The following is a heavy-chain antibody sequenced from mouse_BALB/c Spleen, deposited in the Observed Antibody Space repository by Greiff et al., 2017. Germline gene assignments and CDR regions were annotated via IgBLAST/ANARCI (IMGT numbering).Heavy chain of an antibody. CDR3: TRWDGSSYDYAMDY. CDR2: IDPSDSYT. J-gene: IGHJ4*01. V-gene: IGHV1S127*01. Sequence: VQLQQPGAELVKPGASVKMSCKASGYTFTSYWMHWVKQRPGQGLEWIGVIDPSDSYTSYNQKFKGKATLTVDTSSSTAYMQLSSRTSEDSAVYYCTRWDGSSYDYAMDYWGQGTSVTVSS. CDR1: GYTFTSYW. D-gene: IGHD1-1*01.